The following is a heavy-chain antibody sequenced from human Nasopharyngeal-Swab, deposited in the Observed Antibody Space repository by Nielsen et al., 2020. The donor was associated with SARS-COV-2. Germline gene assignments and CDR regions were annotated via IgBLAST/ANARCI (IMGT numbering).Heavy chain of an antibody. CDR1: GCSISSSNYY. Sequence: SETLSLTCTVSGCSISSSNYYWGWIRQPPGKGLEWIGSIYYSGSTYYNPSLKSRVTISVDTSKNQFSLKLSSVTAADTAVYYCARGMGSDYVWGSYRYEDYFDYWGQGTLVTVSS. CDR3: ARGMGSDYVWGSYRYEDYFDY. J-gene: IGHJ4*02. CDR2: IYYSGST. V-gene: IGHV4-39*07. D-gene: IGHD3-16*02.